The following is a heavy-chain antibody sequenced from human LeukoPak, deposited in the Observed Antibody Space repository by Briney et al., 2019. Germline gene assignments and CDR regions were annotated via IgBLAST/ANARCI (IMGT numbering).Heavy chain of an antibody. J-gene: IGHJ3*02. CDR3: AKDQGITMILYDAFDI. Sequence: GGSLRLSCAASGFTFSSYAMSWVRQAPGKGLEWVSAISGSGGSTYYADSVKGRFTISRDNSKNTLYLQMNSLRAEDTAVYYCAKDQGITMILYDAFDIWGQGTMVTVSS. CDR2: ISGSGGST. D-gene: IGHD3-22*01. CDR1: GFTFSSYA. V-gene: IGHV3-23*01.